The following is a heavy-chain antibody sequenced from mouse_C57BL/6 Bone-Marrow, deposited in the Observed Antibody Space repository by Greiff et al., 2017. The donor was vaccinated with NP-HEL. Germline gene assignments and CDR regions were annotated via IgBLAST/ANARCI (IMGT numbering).Heavy chain of an antibody. CDR3: ARHNYYSSSPFAY. CDR2: IFPGSGST. D-gene: IGHD1-1*01. V-gene: IGHV1-75*01. CDR1: GYTFTDYY. J-gene: IGHJ3*01. Sequence: VQLQQSGPELVKPGASVKISCKASGYTFTDYYINWVKQRPGQGLEWIGWIFPGSGSTYYNEKFKGKATLTVDKSSSTAYMLLSSLTSEDSAVYVCARHNYYSSSPFAYWGQGTLVTVSA.